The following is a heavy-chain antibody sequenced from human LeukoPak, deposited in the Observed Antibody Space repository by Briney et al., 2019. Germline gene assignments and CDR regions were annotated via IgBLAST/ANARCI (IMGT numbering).Heavy chain of an antibody. J-gene: IGHJ6*02. D-gene: IGHD6-13*01. CDR3: AREGSWSYYYYGMDV. CDR1: GYTFTSYA. V-gene: IGHV7-4-1*02. CDR2: INTNTGNP. Sequence: ASVKVSCKASGYTFTSYAMNWVRQAPGQGLEWMGWINTNTGNPTYAQGFTGRFVFSLDTSVSTAYLQISSLKAEDTAAYYCAREGSWSYYYYGMDVWGQGTTATVSS.